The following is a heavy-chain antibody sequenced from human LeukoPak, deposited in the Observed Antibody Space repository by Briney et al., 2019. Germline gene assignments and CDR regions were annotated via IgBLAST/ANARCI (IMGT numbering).Heavy chain of an antibody. J-gene: IGHJ4*02. CDR3: ARGGVYGDLRYFDY. V-gene: IGHV4-59*01. CDR2: IYYRGST. D-gene: IGHD4-17*01. CDR1: GGSINNYY. Sequence: SETLSLTCTVSGGSINNYYWSWIRQPPGKGLEWIGYIYYRGSTNYNPSLKGRVTFSVDTSKNQFSLKLNSVTAADTAVYYCARGGVYGDLRYFDYWGQGTLVTVSS.